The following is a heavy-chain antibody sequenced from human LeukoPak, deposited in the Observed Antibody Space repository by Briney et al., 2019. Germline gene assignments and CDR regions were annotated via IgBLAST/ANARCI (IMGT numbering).Heavy chain of an antibody. Sequence: PGGSVRLSCAASGFTVSSNYMSWVRQAPGKGLEWVAVIWYDGSNKYYADSVKGRFTISRDNSKNTLYLQMNSLRAEDTAVYYCARDGAGGEIDYWGQGTLVTVSS. CDR1: GFTVSSNY. J-gene: IGHJ4*02. CDR2: IWYDGSNK. CDR3: ARDGAGGEIDY. D-gene: IGHD3-16*01. V-gene: IGHV3-33*08.